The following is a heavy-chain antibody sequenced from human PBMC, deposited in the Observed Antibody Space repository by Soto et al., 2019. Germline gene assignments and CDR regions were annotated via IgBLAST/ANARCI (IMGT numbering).Heavy chain of an antibody. CDR3: AREMAGLGGEYDY. CDR1: GYTFTKYG. Sequence: QVQLVRSGAEVKNPGASVNVSCKTSGYTFTKYGVGWVRQAPGQGLEWMGWVSGSSGNANYAEKVQGRSTLTTDTSTSTASIELRSLRSDDTAVYYCAREMAGLGGEYDYWDQGTLVTVSS. V-gene: IGHV1-18*01. J-gene: IGHJ4*02. D-gene: IGHD3-16*01. CDR2: VSGSSGNA.